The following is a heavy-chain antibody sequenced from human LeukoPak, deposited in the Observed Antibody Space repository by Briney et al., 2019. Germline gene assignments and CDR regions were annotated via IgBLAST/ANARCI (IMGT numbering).Heavy chain of an antibody. D-gene: IGHD2-2*01. J-gene: IGHJ3*02. CDR1: GGSFSGYY. V-gene: IGHV4-34*01. Sequence: SETLSLTCAVYGGSFSGYYWSWIRQPPGKGLEWIGEINHSGSTNYNPSLKSRVTISVDTCKNQFSLKLRSVTAADTAVYYCSNRDIVVVPAAMRVRAFDIWGQGTMVTVSS. CDR2: INHSGST. CDR3: SNRDIVVVPAAMRVRAFDI.